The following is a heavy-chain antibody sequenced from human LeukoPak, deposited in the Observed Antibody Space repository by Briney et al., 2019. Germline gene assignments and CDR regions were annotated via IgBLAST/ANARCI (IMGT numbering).Heavy chain of an antibody. CDR2: IGASGEST. Sequence: GGSLRLSCAASGFTFSVAAMTWVRQAPGKGLEWVSLIGASGESTYYADSVKGRFTISRDNSKNTLSLQMSSLRVEDTAMYFCAKDIQLSTWGLGTMVTVSS. CDR1: GFTFSVAA. D-gene: IGHD5-24*01. J-gene: IGHJ3*01. CDR3: AKDIQLST. V-gene: IGHV3-23*01.